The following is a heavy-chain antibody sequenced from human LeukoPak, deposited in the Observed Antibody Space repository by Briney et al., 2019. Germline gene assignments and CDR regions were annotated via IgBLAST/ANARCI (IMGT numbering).Heavy chain of an antibody. CDR3: ATGTYYYDSSGYHLGYFDY. J-gene: IGHJ4*02. D-gene: IGHD3-22*01. CDR2: FDPEDGET. CDR1: GYTLTELS. Sequence: ASVTVSCTVSGYTLTELSMHWVRQAPGKGLEWMGGFDPEDGETIYAQKFQGRVTMTEDTSTDTAYMELSSLRSEDTAVYYCATGTYYYDSSGYHLGYFDYWGQGTLVTVSS. V-gene: IGHV1-24*01.